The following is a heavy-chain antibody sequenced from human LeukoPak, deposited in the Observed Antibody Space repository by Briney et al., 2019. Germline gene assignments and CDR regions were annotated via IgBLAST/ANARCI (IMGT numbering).Heavy chain of an antibody. CDR3: ATPLQYSSSSLPPGY. Sequence: ASVKVSCKASGYTFTSYYMHWVRQAPGQGLEWMGIINPSGGSTSYAQKFQGRVTMTRDTSISTAYMELSRLRSDDTAVYYCATPLQYSSSSLPPGYWGQGTLVTVSS. CDR1: GYTFTSYY. CDR2: INPSGGST. D-gene: IGHD6-13*01. V-gene: IGHV1-46*01. J-gene: IGHJ4*02.